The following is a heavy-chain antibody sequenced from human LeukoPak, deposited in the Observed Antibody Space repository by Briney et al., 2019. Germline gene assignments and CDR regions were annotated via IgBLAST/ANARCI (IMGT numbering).Heavy chain of an antibody. V-gene: IGHV3-74*01. Sequence: GGSLRLSCAASGFTFSTYWMHWVRQAPGKGLVWVTRINSDGTGTSYADSVKGRFTISRDNAKNTLYLQMNSLRAEDTAVYYCLREMMISDYWGQGTLVTVSS. CDR3: LREMMISDY. D-gene: IGHD3-22*01. CDR2: INSDGTGT. CDR1: GFTFSTYW. J-gene: IGHJ4*02.